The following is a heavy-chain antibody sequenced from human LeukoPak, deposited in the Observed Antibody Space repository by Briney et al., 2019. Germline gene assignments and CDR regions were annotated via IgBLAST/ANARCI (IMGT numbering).Heavy chain of an antibody. Sequence: PSETLSLTCTVSGGSISSYYWSWIRQPPGKGLEWIGYIYYSGSTNYNPSLKRRVTISVDTSKNQFSLKLSSVTAADTAVYYCARDDSNRFDYWGQGTLVTVSS. D-gene: IGHD3-22*01. CDR3: ARDDSNRFDY. V-gene: IGHV4-59*01. J-gene: IGHJ4*02. CDR2: IYYSGST. CDR1: GGSISSYY.